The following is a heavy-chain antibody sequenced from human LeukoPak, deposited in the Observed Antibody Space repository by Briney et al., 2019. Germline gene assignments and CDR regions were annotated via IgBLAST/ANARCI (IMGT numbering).Heavy chain of an antibody. CDR3: ARDDDYGDAIISFDY. Sequence: GGSLRLSCAASGFTFDDYGMSWVRQAPGKGLEWVSGINWNGGSTGYADSVKGRFTISRDNAKNSLYLQMNSLRAEDTALYYCARDDDYGDAIISFDYWGQGTLVTVSS. D-gene: IGHD4-17*01. V-gene: IGHV3-20*04. J-gene: IGHJ4*02. CDR1: GFTFDDYG. CDR2: INWNGGST.